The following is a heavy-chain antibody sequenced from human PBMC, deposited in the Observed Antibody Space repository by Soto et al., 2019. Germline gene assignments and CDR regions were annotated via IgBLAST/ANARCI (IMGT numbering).Heavy chain of an antibody. J-gene: IGHJ6*02. CDR1: GYSFTSYW. V-gene: IGHV5-51*01. D-gene: IGHD3-22*01. Sequence: LGESLKISCKGSGYSFTSYWIGWVRQMPGKGLEWMGIIYPGDSDTRYSPSFQGQVTISADKSISTAYLQWSSLKASDTAMYYCARLDYYDSSGYYYPARDYYYYGMDVWGQGTTVTVSS. CDR2: IYPGDSDT. CDR3: ARLDYYDSSGYYYPARDYYYYGMDV.